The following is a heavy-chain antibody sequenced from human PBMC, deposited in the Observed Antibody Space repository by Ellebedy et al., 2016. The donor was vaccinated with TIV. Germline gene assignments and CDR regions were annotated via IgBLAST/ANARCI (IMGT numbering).Heavy chain of an antibody. J-gene: IGHJ5*02. CDR2: IRQEGDVK. D-gene: IGHD3-16*01. Sequence: GESLKISCIASGFNFRSYWMTWVRQAPGKGLEWVANIRQEGDVKYYVDSVRGRFTVSRDNARNSLYLQMNNLRVEDTAVYYCARRRSYGDYAVQINSWSDTWGQGTLVTVSS. CDR1: GFNFRSYW. CDR3: ARRRSYGDYAVQINSWSDT. V-gene: IGHV3-7*01.